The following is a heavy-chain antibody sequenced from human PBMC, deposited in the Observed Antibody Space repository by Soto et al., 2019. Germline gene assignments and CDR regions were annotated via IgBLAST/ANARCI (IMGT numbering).Heavy chain of an antibody. CDR3: ARHHLHAIDFWSGYSNWFDP. CDR1: GGSISSSSYY. CDR2: IYYSGST. Sequence: TSETLSLTCTVSGGSISSSSYYWGWIRQPPGKGLEWIGSIYYSGSTYYNPSLKSRVTISVDTSKNQFSLKLSSVTAADTAVYYFARHHLHAIDFWSGYSNWFDPWGQGTLVTVSS. D-gene: IGHD3-3*01. V-gene: IGHV4-39*01. J-gene: IGHJ5*02.